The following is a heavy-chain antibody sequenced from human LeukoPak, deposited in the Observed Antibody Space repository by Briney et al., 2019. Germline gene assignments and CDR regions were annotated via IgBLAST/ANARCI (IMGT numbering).Heavy chain of an antibody. Sequence: PGGSLRLSCAASGFTFSSYGMSWVRQAPGKGLEWVSAISGSGGSTYYADSVKGRFTISRDNSKNTLYLQMNSLRAEDTAVYYCARCNSPDFYYYYYYMDVWGKGTTVTVSS. CDR2: ISGSGGST. D-gene: IGHD1-14*01. J-gene: IGHJ6*03. V-gene: IGHV3-23*01. CDR3: ARCNSPDFYYYYYYMDV. CDR1: GFTFSSYG.